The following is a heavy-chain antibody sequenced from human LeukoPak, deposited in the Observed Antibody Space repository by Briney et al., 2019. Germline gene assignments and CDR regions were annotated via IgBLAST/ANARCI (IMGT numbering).Heavy chain of an antibody. D-gene: IGHD4-17*01. CDR2: INPNSGGT. J-gene: IGHJ4*02. CDR1: GYTFNGYY. V-gene: IGHV1-2*02. Sequence: ASVKVSCKASGYTFNGYYMHWVRRAPGQGLEWMGWINPNSGGTNYAQKFQGRVTMTRDTSISTAYMELSRLRSDDTAVYYCARLPGYGDSMGDYWGQGTLVTVSS. CDR3: ARLPGYGDSMGDY.